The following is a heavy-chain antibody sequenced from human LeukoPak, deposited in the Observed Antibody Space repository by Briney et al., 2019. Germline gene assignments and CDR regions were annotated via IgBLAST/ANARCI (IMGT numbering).Heavy chain of an antibody. D-gene: IGHD6-19*01. Sequence: ASVKVSCKTSGYTFSNYGISWVRQAPGQGLEWMGWINPNSGGTNYAQKFQGRVTMTRDTSISTAYMELSRLRSDDTAVYYCAREFFYSSGSKSNRVDYWGQGTLVTVSS. CDR2: INPNSGGT. CDR3: AREFFYSSGSKSNRVDY. CDR1: GYTFSNYG. V-gene: IGHV1-2*02. J-gene: IGHJ4*02.